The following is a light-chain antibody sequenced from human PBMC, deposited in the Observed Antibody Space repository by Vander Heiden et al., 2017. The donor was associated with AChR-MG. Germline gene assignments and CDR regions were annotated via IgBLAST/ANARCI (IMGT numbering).Light chain of an antibody. CDR2: GKN. Sequence: SELTQVPAVSVASGQTVTITCHGDSLIMYYASWYQQKPGQAPVLVIYGKNNRPSGIADRFSGSSSGNTASLTITGAQAEDEADYYCNSRDSSGNLVVFGGGTKLTVL. CDR1: SLIMYY. V-gene: IGLV3-19*01. CDR3: NSRDSSGNLVV. J-gene: IGLJ2*01.